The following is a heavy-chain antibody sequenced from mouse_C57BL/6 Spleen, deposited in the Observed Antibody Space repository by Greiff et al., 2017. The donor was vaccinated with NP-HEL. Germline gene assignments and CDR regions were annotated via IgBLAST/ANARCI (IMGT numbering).Heavy chain of an antibody. J-gene: IGHJ3*01. Sequence: VQLQQPGAELVKPGASVKLSCKASGYTFTSYWMQWVKQRPGQGLEWIGEIDPSDSYTNYNQKFKGKATLTVDTSSSTAYMQLSSLTSEDSAVYYCARSGDYDVGRFAYWGQGTLVTVSA. V-gene: IGHV1-50*01. CDR2: IDPSDSYT. D-gene: IGHD2-4*01. CDR1: GYTFTSYW. CDR3: ARSGDYDVGRFAY.